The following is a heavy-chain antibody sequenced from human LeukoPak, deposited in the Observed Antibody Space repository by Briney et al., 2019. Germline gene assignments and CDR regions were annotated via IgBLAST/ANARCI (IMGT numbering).Heavy chain of an antibody. D-gene: IGHD2-2*02. CDR1: GGSISGSDYY. V-gene: IGHV4-39*07. CDR2: INYSGNT. J-gene: IGHJ3*02. Sequence: PSETLSLTCTVSGGSISGSDYYWCWIRQPPGKGLEWIGSINYSGNTYYDPSLKSRVTISVDTSENQFSLKLRSVTAADTAVYYCARVRCNSTSCYMRNVFDIWGQGTMVTVSS. CDR3: ARVRCNSTSCYMRNVFDI.